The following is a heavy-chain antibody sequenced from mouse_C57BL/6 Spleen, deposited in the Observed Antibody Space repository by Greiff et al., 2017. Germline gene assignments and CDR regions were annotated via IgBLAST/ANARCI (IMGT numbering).Heavy chain of an antibody. V-gene: IGHV1-64*01. CDR1: GYTFTSYW. CDR3: ARDGYDFDGYFDV. Sequence: QVQLQQPGAELVKPGASVKLSCKASGYTFTSYWMHWVKQRPGQGLEWIGMIHPNSGSTNYNEKFKSKATLTVDKSSSTAYMQLSSLTSEDSAVXDWARDGYDFDGYFDVWGTGTTVTVSS. CDR2: IHPNSGST. J-gene: IGHJ1*03. D-gene: IGHD2-4*01.